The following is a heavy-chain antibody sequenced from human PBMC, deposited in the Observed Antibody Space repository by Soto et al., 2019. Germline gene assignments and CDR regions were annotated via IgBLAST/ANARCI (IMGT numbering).Heavy chain of an antibody. CDR2: TYYRSKWYH. CDR3: ARAKEYTSSSGMDV. D-gene: IGHD6-6*01. CDR1: GDSVSSNSAA. Sequence: QVHLQQSGPGLVKPSQTLSLTCAISGDSVSSNSAAWNWIRQSASRGLEWLGRTYYRSKWYHDYAPSVKSRITIHPDTSKNQFSLQQNSVTPEDTAVYYCARAKEYTSSSGMDVWGQGTTVTVPS. J-gene: IGHJ6*02. V-gene: IGHV6-1*01.